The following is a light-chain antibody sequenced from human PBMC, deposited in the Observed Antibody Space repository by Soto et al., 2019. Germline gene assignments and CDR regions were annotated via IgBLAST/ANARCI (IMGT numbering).Light chain of an antibody. CDR1: QSLSSN. Sequence: EIVMTQSPATLSVSPGERATLSCRASQSLSSNLAWYQQKPGQAPRLLIYDASTRATGIPARFSGSGSGTEFTLTISSLQSEDSAVYYCLQDSHWRTFGQGTKVEIK. CDR3: LQDSHWRT. V-gene: IGKV3-15*01. J-gene: IGKJ1*01. CDR2: DAS.